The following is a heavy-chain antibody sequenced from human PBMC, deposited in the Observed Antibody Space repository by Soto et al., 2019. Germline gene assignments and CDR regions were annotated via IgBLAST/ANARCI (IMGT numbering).Heavy chain of an antibody. CDR1: GFTFSSYV. V-gene: IGHV3-23*01. Sequence: EVQLLESEGNLVQPGGSLRLSCAASGFTFSSYVMSWVRQAPGKGLEWVSTISGSGASIYDADSVKGRFTISRDNSKNTVYLQMNSLRAEDTAVYYCAKDGLGSCTGGTCYGSDYWGQGTLVTVSS. D-gene: IGHD2-15*01. CDR2: ISGSGASI. CDR3: AKDGLGSCTGGTCYGSDY. J-gene: IGHJ4*02.